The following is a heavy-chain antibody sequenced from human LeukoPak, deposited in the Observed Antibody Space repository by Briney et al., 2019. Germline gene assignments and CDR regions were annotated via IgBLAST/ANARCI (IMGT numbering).Heavy chain of an antibody. D-gene: IGHD1-26*01. CDR1: GFTFSSYW. CDR3: ARDDFLSYYAFDI. CDR2: IKQDGSEK. V-gene: IGHV3-7*01. Sequence: GGSLRLSCAASGFTFSSYWMSWVRQAPGKGLEWVANIKQDGSEKYYVDSVKGRFTISRDNAKNSLYLQMNSLRAEDTAVYYCARDDFLSYYAFDIWGQGTMVAVSS. J-gene: IGHJ3*02.